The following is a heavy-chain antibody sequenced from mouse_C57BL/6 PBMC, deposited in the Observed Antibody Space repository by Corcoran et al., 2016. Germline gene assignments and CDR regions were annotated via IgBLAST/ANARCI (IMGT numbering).Heavy chain of an antibody. CDR2: IDPEDGDT. J-gene: IGHJ4*01. CDR3: TRFITTVVARTSYAMDY. D-gene: IGHD1-1*01. V-gene: IGHV14-1*01. Sequence: EVQLQQSGAELVRPGASVKLSCTASGFNIKDYYMHWVKQRPEQGLEWIGRIDPEDGDTEYDPKFQGKATMTEDTSSNTAYLKLSSLTSEDTAVYYCTRFITTVVARTSYAMDYWGQGTSVTVSS. CDR1: GFNIKDYY.